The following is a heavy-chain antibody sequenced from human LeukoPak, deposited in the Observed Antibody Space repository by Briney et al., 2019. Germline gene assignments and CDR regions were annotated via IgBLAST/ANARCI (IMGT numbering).Heavy chain of an antibody. CDR1: EFVFSSHA. J-gene: IGHJ3*02. V-gene: IGHV3-48*04. CDR3: ASLTVTHAGTDAFDI. Sequence: PGGSLRLSCVASEFVFSSHAMIWVRQAPGKGLEWVSYISSSSSTIYYADSVKGRFTISRDNAKNSLYLQMNSLRAEDTAVYYCASLTVTHAGTDAFDIWGQGTMVTVSS. CDR2: ISSSSSTI. D-gene: IGHD4-17*01.